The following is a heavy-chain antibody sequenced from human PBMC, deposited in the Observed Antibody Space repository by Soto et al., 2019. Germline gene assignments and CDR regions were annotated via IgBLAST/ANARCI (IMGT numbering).Heavy chain of an antibody. CDR3: ARGLISGSHYSGGWYYFDS. J-gene: IGHJ4*02. V-gene: IGHV4-34*01. Sequence: QVQLQQSGAGLLKPSETLSLTCDVYGGSFSGYIWTWIRQTPGKGLQWIGQINHSGSANYNPSLRSRVTISVRTSKSQVSLELSSVTAADTAVYYCARGLISGSHYSGGWYYFDSWGQGTQVTVSS. D-gene: IGHD1-26*01. CDR1: GGSFSGYI. CDR2: INHSGSA.